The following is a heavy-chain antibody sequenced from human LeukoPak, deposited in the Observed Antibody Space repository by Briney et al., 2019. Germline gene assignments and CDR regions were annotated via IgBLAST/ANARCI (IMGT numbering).Heavy chain of an antibody. CDR3: ARAPGAPRGYYAGGFDV. CDR2: VFHSGDT. D-gene: IGHD3-22*01. V-gene: IGHV4-30-2*01. Sequence: SQTLSLTCAVSGGSIMSGGYSWSWIRRTPEKGLEWIGHVFHSGDTEYNPSLKNRVAMSLVRSKNQVSLELSSVTAADTAVYYCARAPGAPRGYYAGGFDVWGQGTLVTVSS. J-gene: IGHJ3*01. CDR1: GGSIMSGGYS.